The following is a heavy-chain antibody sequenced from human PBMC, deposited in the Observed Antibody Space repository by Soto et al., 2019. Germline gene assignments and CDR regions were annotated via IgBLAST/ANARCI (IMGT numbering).Heavy chain of an antibody. CDR2: IYPGDSDT. J-gene: IGHJ4*02. Sequence: XDSLTISCKGSGYSFTSYWIGLVRQMPGKGLEWMGIIYPGDSDTRYSPSFQGQVTISADKSISTAYLQWSSLKASDTAMYYCARSELGSHLSPFDYWGQGTLVTVSS. CDR1: GYSFTSYW. D-gene: IGHD1-26*01. V-gene: IGHV5-51*01. CDR3: ARSELGSHLSPFDY.